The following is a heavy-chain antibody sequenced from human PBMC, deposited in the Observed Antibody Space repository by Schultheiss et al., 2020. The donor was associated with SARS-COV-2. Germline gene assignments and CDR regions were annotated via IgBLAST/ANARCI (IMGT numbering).Heavy chain of an antibody. D-gene: IGHD2/OR15-2a*01. V-gene: IGHV3-33*08. Sequence: GESLKISCAASGFTFSSYAMHWVRQAPGKGLEWVAVIWYDGSNKYYADSVKGRFTISRDNAKNTLYLQMDSLSAEDTAVYYCARDKRPEPKFYIISASDYYGMDVWGQGTTVTVSS. CDR3: ARDKRPEPKFYIISASDYYGMDV. J-gene: IGHJ6*02. CDR2: IWYDGSNK. CDR1: GFTFSSYA.